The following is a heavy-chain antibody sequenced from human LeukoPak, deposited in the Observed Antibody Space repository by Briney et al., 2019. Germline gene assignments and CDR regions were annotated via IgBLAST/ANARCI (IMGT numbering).Heavy chain of an antibody. D-gene: IGHD7-27*01. CDR3: TRGHWGLRS. CDR2: IHHSGNS. Sequence: SETLSLTCTVSGASVTDYYWSWSRQSPGKGLEWISYIHHSGNSDYNPSLRSRVTTSLDTSKNQFSLNLISVTAADTAVYYCTRGHWGLRSWSQGTLVTVSS. V-gene: IGHV4-59*02. J-gene: IGHJ5*02. CDR1: GASVTDYY.